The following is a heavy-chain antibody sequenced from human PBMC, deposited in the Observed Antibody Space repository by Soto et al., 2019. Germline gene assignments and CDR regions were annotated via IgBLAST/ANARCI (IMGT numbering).Heavy chain of an antibody. Sequence: SVKVSFKACGGTFSSYAISWLRQAPGQGREWMGGIIPIFGTANYAQKFQGRVTITADESTSTAYMELSSLRSEDTAVYYCAREVIVATIMFKLGPPSYFDYWGQGTLVTVSS. J-gene: IGHJ4*02. D-gene: IGHD5-12*01. CDR2: IIPIFGTA. CDR3: AREVIVATIMFKLGPPSYFDY. V-gene: IGHV1-69*13. CDR1: GGTFSSYA.